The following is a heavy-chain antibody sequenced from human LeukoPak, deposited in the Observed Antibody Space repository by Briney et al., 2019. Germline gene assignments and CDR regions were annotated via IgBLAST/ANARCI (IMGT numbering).Heavy chain of an antibody. J-gene: IGHJ4*02. CDR1: GFTFSNAW. CDR3: AKEVGYDSSGYDDF. V-gene: IGHV3-15*01. D-gene: IGHD3-22*01. CDR2: IKSKTDGATT. Sequence: PEGSLRLSCAASGFTFSNAWMSWVRQAPGKGLEWVGRIKSKTDGATTEYAAPVKGRFTISRDDSKNTLYLQMNSLRAEDTALYYCAKEVGYDSSGYDDFWGQGTLVTVSS.